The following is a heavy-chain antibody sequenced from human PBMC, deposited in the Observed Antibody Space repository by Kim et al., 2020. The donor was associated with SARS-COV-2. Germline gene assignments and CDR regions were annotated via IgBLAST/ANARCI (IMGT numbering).Heavy chain of an antibody. Sequence: SETLSLTCTVSGASISDFYWNWVRQPPGKGLEWIGYLSKSGNTDYCPSLKSRVTMSQDKSKNQFSLKLNSVTAADTAVYYCARGHYGSGYHMDVWGNGTTVTV. CDR1: GASISDFY. V-gene: IGHV4-59*01. D-gene: IGHD3-10*01. CDR2: LSKSGNT. J-gene: IGHJ6*03. CDR3: ARGHYGSGYHMDV.